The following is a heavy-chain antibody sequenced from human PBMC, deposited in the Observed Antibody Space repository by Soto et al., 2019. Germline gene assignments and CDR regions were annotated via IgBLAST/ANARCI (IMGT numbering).Heavy chain of an antibody. V-gene: IGHV1-18*01. CDR2: ISAYNGNT. D-gene: IGHD3-10*01. Sequence: QVQLVQSGAEVKKPGASVKVSCKASGYNFISYGISWVRQAPGQGLEWMGWISAYNGNTKYAQKIQGRVTMTTDTSTSTAQMELRSLRSDDTAVDYGARGGGWVRPTPEYTWFDPWGQGTLVSVSS. J-gene: IGHJ5*02. CDR3: ARGGGWVRPTPEYTWFDP. CDR1: GYNFISYG.